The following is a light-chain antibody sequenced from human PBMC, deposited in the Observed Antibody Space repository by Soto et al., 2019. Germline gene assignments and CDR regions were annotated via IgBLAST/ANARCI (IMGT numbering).Light chain of an antibody. CDR1: SSDVGSYNL. CDR2: DGS. CDR3: CSLGGGATVV. Sequence: QSVLTQPASVSVSPGQSITISCTGISSDVGSYNLVSWYQHHPGKGPKLMIYDGSNRPAGVSNRFSCSKSGSTASLTISGLQAEDEADYYCCSLGGGATVVFGGGTKLTV. J-gene: IGLJ2*01. V-gene: IGLV2-23*01.